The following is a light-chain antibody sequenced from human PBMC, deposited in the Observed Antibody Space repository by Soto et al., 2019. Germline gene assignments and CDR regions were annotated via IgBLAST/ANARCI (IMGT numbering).Light chain of an antibody. CDR1: SSDVGAYNF. J-gene: IGLJ1*01. Sequence: QSALTQPASVSGSPGQSITISCTGTSSDVGAYNFVSWHQQHPGKAPKLIIYNVYDRPSGIAYRFSGSNSGNTASLTISGLQGEDEADYFCSSYTISRTYVFGTGTKVTVL. CDR3: SSYTISRTYV. CDR2: NVY. V-gene: IGLV2-14*03.